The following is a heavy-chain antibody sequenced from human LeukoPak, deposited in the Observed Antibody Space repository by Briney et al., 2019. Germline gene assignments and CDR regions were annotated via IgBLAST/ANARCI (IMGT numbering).Heavy chain of an antibody. CDR2: IYYSGST. D-gene: IGHD2-2*01. Sequence: PSETLSLTCTVSGGSISSYYWSWIRQPPGKGLEWIGYIYYSGSTNYNPSLKSRVTISVDTSKNQFSLKLSSVTAADTAVYYCARRLVVPAANDAFGIWGQGTMVTVSS. J-gene: IGHJ3*02. CDR1: GGSISSYY. V-gene: IGHV4-59*08. CDR3: ARRLVVPAANDAFGI.